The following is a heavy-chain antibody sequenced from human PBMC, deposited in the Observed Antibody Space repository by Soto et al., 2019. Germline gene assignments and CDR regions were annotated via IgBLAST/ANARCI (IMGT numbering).Heavy chain of an antibody. Sequence: TLSLTCAVYGGSFSGYYWSWIRQPPGKGLEWIGEINHSGSTNYNPSLKSRVTISVDTSKNQFSLKLSSVTAADTAVYYCARGGAAFFGSSGYPYGMDVWGQGTTVTVSS. V-gene: IGHV4-34*01. CDR3: ARGGAAFFGSSGYPYGMDV. CDR2: INHSGST. D-gene: IGHD3-22*01. J-gene: IGHJ6*02. CDR1: GGSFSGYY.